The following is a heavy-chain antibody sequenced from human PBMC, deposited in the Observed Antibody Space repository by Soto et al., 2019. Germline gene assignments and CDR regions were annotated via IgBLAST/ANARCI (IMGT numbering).Heavy chain of an antibody. CDR1: GGSFSGYY. Sequence: SETLSLTCAVHGGSFSGYYWSWIRQPPGKGLEWIGEINHSGSTNYNPSLKSRVTISVDTSKNQFSLKLSSVTAADTAVYYCATDSGDIPFDYWGQGTLVTVSS. J-gene: IGHJ4*02. CDR3: ATDSGDIPFDY. D-gene: IGHD1-26*01. CDR2: INHSGST. V-gene: IGHV4-34*01.